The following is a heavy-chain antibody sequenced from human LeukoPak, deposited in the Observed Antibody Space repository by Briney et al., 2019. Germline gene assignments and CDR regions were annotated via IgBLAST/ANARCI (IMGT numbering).Heavy chain of an antibody. CDR2: ISSSSSTI. CDR1: GFTFSSYG. Sequence: GGSLRLSCAASGFTFSSYGMYWVRQAPGKGLEWVSYISSSSSTIYYADSVKGRFTISRDNAKNSLYLQMNSLRAEDTAVYYCARGLTLNVPPHWGQGTLVTVSS. D-gene: IGHD2-8*01. CDR3: ARGLTLNVPPH. J-gene: IGHJ4*02. V-gene: IGHV3-48*01.